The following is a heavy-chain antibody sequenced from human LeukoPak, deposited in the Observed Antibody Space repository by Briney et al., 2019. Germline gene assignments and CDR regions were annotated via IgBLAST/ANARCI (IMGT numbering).Heavy chain of an antibody. CDR2: IYYSGST. D-gene: IGHD6-19*01. V-gene: IGHV4-59*01. CDR1: GGSISSYY. J-gene: IGHJ5*02. Sequence: PSETLSLTCTVSGGSISSYYWSWIRQPPGKGLEWIGYIYYSGSTNCNPSLKSRVTISVDTSKNQFSLKLSSVTAADTAVYYCARGGSGWYRNWFDPWGQGTLVTVSS. CDR3: ARGGSGWYRNWFDP.